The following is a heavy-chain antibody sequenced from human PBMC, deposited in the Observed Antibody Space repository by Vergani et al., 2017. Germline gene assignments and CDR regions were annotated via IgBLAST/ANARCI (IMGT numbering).Heavy chain of an antibody. CDR3: AKSDNWNDVDS. J-gene: IGHJ4*02. Sequence: EVQLVESGGGLVQPGGSLTLSCAASGFTFDDYAMYWIRQSPGKGLEWVSLINWDGETTYYAESVEGRFIISRDNAKESLYLQMNSLRVEDTALYYCAKSDNWNDVDSWGQGTLVTVSS. V-gene: IGHV3-43D*04. CDR2: INWDGETT. CDR1: GFTFDDYA. D-gene: IGHD1-20*01.